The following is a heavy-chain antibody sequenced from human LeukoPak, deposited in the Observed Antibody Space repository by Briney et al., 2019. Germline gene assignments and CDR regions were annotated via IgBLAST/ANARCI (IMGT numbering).Heavy chain of an antibody. J-gene: IGHJ4*02. CDR2: ISDGGSDT. CDR3: AKALYGDYGRFDY. CDR1: GFTFSTYA. Sequence: GGSLRLSCAASGFTFSTYAMSWVRQAPGKGLDWVSTISDGGSDTYYADSVKGRFTISRDNSKNTVYLQINSLRAEDTAVYYCAKALYGDYGRFDYWGQGTLVTVSS. V-gene: IGHV3-23*01. D-gene: IGHD4-17*01.